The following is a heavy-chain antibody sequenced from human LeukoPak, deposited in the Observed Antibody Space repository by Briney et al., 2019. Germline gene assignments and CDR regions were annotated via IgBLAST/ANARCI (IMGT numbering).Heavy chain of an antibody. Sequence: GGSLRLSCSASGFSVASIYMSWVRQAPGKGLQWVSVIHGNGGTDYAGSVRGRLTISRDNSKNTLHLQMDNLRAEDTAVYYCARGFHFYASGTYSGAFDYWGPGTLVTVSS. J-gene: IGHJ4*02. CDR2: IHGNGGT. CDR3: ARGFHFYASGTYSGAFDY. V-gene: IGHV3-53*01. CDR1: GFSVASIY. D-gene: IGHD3-10*01.